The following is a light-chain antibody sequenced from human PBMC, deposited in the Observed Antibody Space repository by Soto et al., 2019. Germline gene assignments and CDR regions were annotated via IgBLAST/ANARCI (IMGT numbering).Light chain of an antibody. V-gene: IGKV3-15*01. CDR3: QHYYNWPRT. Sequence: EIVLTQSPGTLSLSPGERATLSCRASQSVSSSYLAWYQQKPGQSPRLLVYGASTRATGIPARFTGSGSGTEFTLSISNLQSQDVAIYYCQHYYNWPRTFGQGTKVAIK. CDR1: QSVSSSY. CDR2: GAS. J-gene: IGKJ1*01.